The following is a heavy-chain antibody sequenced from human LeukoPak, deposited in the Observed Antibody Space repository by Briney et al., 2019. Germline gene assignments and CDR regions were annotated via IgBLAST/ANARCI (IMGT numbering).Heavy chain of an antibody. Sequence: PSETLSLTCTVSGGSISSGGYYWSWIRQPPGKGLEWIGYIYHSGSTYYNPSLKSRVTISVDRSKNQFSLKLSSVTAADTAVYYCARCRVAAKIDYWGQGTLVTVSS. V-gene: IGHV4-30-2*01. CDR3: ARCRVAAKIDY. CDR1: GGSISSGGYY. J-gene: IGHJ4*02. D-gene: IGHD2-15*01. CDR2: IYHSGST.